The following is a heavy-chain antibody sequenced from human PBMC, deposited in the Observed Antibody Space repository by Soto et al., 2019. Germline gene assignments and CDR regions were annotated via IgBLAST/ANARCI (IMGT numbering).Heavy chain of an antibody. D-gene: IGHD1-1*01. Sequence: GGSLRLSCAASGFTFDDYAMHWVRQAPGKGLEWVSGISWNSGSIGYADSVKGRFTISRDNAKNSLYLQMNSLRAEDTALYYCAKDRGRTGTMAYWGQGTLVTVS. CDR1: GFTFDDYA. V-gene: IGHV3-9*01. J-gene: IGHJ4*02. CDR2: ISWNSGSI. CDR3: AKDRGRTGTMAY.